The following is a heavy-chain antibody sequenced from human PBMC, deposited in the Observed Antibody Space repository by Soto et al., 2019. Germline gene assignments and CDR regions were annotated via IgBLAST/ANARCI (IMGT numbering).Heavy chain of an antibody. Sequence: QVQLQESGPGLAKPSETLSLTCTVSGGSIRSYYWSWIRQPPGKGLEWIGYIYYSGSTNYNPSLYSRVTISVDTSKNQFSLKLSSVTAADTAVYYCARLAFGAFDIWGQGTMVTVSS. J-gene: IGHJ3*02. CDR1: GGSIRSYY. D-gene: IGHD3-16*01. CDR3: ARLAFGAFDI. CDR2: IYYSGST. V-gene: IGHV4-59*08.